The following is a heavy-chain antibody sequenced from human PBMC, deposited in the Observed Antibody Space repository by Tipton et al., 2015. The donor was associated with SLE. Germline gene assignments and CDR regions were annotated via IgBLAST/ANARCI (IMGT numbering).Heavy chain of an antibody. D-gene: IGHD2-21*01. Sequence: SLRLSCVASGFTFSSSDMHWVRQSPGKGLEWVAFIRYDGSNKIYANSVKGRFTISRDTSKNTLYMQMNSLRGEDTAVYFCARAPDWHYFDYWGQGTLVTVSS. V-gene: IGHV3-30*02. CDR3: ARAPDWHYFDY. J-gene: IGHJ4*02. CDR2: IRYDGSNK. CDR1: GFTFSSSD.